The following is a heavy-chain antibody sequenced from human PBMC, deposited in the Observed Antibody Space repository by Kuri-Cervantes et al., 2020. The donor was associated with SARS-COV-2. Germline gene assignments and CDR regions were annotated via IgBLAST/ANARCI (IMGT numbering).Heavy chain of an antibody. Sequence: ASVKVSCKASGYTFSNYDMNWVRQAPGQGLEWMAWINPHSGETGYAQKFEGRVTITSITSMNTVYLEVSRLTSQDTAIYYCTRELKSAGWFDPWGQGTLVTVSS. CDR2: INPHSGET. D-gene: IGHD6-13*01. CDR1: GYTFSNYD. V-gene: IGHV1-8*03. CDR3: TRELKSAGWFDP. J-gene: IGHJ5*02.